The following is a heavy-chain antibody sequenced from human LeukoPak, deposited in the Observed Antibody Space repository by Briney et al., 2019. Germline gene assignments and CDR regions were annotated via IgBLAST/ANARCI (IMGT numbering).Heavy chain of an antibody. CDR2: IYYGGST. V-gene: IGHV4-31*03. CDR1: GGSISSGGYY. Sequence: KTSETLSLTSTVSGGSISSGGYYWSWIRQHPGKGLEWIGYIYYGGSTYYNPSLKSRVTISVDTSKNQFSLKLSSVTAADTAVYYCAREGSAARQGGYYYYMDVWGKGTTVTVSS. J-gene: IGHJ6*03. D-gene: IGHD6-6*01. CDR3: AREGSAARQGGYYYYMDV.